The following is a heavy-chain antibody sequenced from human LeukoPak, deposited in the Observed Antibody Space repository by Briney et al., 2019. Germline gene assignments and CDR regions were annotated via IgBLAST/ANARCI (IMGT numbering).Heavy chain of an antibody. V-gene: IGHV1-8*02. D-gene: IGHD3-10*01. CDR2: MNPNSGNT. CDR1: GGTFSSYA. J-gene: IGHJ4*02. Sequence: ASVKVSCKASGGTFSSYAISWVRQATGQGLEWMGWMNPNSGNTGYAQKFQGRVTMTRNTSISTAYMELSSLRSEDTAVYYCARITTMVRGVLSYWGQGTLVTVSS. CDR3: ARITTMVRGVLSY.